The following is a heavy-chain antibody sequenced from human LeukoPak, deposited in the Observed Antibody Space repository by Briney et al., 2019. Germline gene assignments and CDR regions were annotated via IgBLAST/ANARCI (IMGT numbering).Heavy chain of an antibody. J-gene: IGHJ4*02. CDR3: ARDPSAAGTGDFDY. V-gene: IGHV3-7*01. CDR2: IKQDGSEK. CDR1: GFTFSSYW. Sequence: GGSLRLSCAASGFTFSSYWMSWVRQAPGKGLEWVANIKQDGSEKYYVDSVKGRFTISRDNAKNSLYLQMNSLRAEDTAVYYCARDPSAAGTGDFDYWGQGALVTVSS. D-gene: IGHD6-13*01.